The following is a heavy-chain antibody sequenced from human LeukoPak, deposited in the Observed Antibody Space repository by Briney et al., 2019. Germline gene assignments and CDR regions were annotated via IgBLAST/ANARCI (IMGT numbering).Heavy chain of an antibody. CDR3: ARGLKTVTAAGTFDI. CDR2: IIPILGIA. Sequence: SVKVSCKASGYTFTTYAISWVRQAPGQGLEWMGRIIPILGIANYAQKFQGRVTITADKSTSTAYMELSSLRSEDTAVYYCARGLKTVTAAGTFDIWGQGTMVTVSS. CDR1: GYTFTTYA. D-gene: IGHD4-17*01. J-gene: IGHJ3*02. V-gene: IGHV1-69*04.